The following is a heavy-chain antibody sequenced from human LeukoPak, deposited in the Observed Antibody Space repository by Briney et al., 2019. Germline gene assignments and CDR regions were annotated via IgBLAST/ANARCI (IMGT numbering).Heavy chain of an antibody. J-gene: IGHJ2*01. V-gene: IGHV3-30-3*01. Sequence: GSLRLSCATSGFTFSSYAMHWVRQAPGKGLEWVAVISYDGHNKYYTGSVKGRFTISRDISRNTLFLQMNSLRTEDAAVHYCARVQGDSDFWSGYWYFDLWGRGTLVTVSS. CDR3: ARVQGDSDFWSGYWYFDL. D-gene: IGHD3-3*01. CDR2: ISYDGHNK. CDR1: GFTFSSYA.